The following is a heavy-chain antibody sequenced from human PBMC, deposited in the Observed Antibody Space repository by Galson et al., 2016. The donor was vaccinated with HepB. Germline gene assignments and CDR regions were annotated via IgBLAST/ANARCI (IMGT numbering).Heavy chain of an antibody. Sequence: GRFTISRDNAKNSLFLEMNSLKVEDTAIYYCARGAGFAVDYWGQGTLVAVSS. CDR3: ARGAGFAVDY. V-gene: IGHV3-11*03. J-gene: IGHJ4*02. D-gene: IGHD5-12*01.